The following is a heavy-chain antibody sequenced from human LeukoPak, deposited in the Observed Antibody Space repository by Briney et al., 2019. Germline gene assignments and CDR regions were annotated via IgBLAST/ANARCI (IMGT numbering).Heavy chain of an antibody. V-gene: IGHV3-48*01. Sequence: PGGSLRLSCAASGFTFSSYSMNWVRQAPGKGLEWVSYISSSSSTIYYADSVKGRFTISRDNAKNSRYLQMNSRRPEDTAVYYCARALTTVVTPIDYWGQGTLVTVSS. CDR3: ARALTTVVTPIDY. D-gene: IGHD4-23*01. CDR1: GFTFSSYS. J-gene: IGHJ4*02. CDR2: ISSSSSTI.